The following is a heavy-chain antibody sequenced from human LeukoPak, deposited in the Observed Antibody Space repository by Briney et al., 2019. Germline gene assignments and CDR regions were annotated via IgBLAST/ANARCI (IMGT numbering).Heavy chain of an antibody. J-gene: IGHJ4*02. CDR1: GGSISSYY. Sequence: SETLSLTCTVSGGSISSYYWSWIRQPPGKGLEWIGYIYYSGSTYYNPSLKSRVTISVDTSKNQFSLKLSSVTAADTAVYYCARAYYDILTGYYWRHYFDYWGQGTLVTVSS. V-gene: IGHV4-59*08. D-gene: IGHD3-9*01. CDR2: IYYSGST. CDR3: ARAYYDILTGYYWRHYFDY.